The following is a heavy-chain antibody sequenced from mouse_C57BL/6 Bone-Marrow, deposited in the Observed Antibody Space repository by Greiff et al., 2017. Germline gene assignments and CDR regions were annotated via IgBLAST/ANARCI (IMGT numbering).Heavy chain of an antibody. Sequence: EVQGVESGGDLVKPGGSLKLSCAASGFTFSSYGMSWVRQTPDKRLEWVATISSGGSYTYYPDSVKGRFTISRDNAKNTLYLQRSSLKSEDTAMYYCARHHYGYDGGGYYWGQGTTLTVSS. J-gene: IGHJ2*01. CDR1: GFTFSSYG. D-gene: IGHD2-2*01. CDR3: ARHHYGYDGGGYY. V-gene: IGHV5-6*01. CDR2: ISSGGSYT.